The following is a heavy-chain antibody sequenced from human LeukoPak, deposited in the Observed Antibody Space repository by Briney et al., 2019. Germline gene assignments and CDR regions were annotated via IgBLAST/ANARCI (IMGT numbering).Heavy chain of an antibody. CDR3: AKTTARRMIDY. CDR2: ISGGGGST. V-gene: IGHV3-23*01. D-gene: IGHD6-6*01. CDR1: GFTFSNYN. J-gene: IGHJ4*02. Sequence: GGSRRPSCAASGFTFSNYNMNWVRQAPGKGLEWVSAISGGGGSTYYADSVKGRFTISRDNSKNTLYLQMNSLRADDTALYYCAKTTARRMIDYWGQGTLVTVSS.